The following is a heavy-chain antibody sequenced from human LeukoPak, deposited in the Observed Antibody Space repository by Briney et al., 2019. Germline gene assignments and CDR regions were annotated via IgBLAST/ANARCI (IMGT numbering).Heavy chain of an antibody. CDR3: AKERSHLINYFDY. J-gene: IGHJ4*02. D-gene: IGHD3-16*01. V-gene: IGHV3-30*18. CDR2: ISYDGSNK. CDR1: GFTFSSFG. Sequence: GGSLRLSCAVSGFTFSSFGMHWVRQAPGKGLEWVAVISYDGSNKYYADSVKGRFTISRDNSKNTLYLQMNSLRAEDTAVYYCAKERSHLINYFDYWGQGTLVTVSS.